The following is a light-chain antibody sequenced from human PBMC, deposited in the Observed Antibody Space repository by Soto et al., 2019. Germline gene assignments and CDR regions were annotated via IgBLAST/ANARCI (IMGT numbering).Light chain of an antibody. CDR1: NIGSKS. CDR3: QVWDRSINHWV. V-gene: IGLV3-21*02. CDR2: DDS. Sequence: SYELTQPPSVSVAPGQTATVTCGGRNIGSKSVHWYQQKPGQAPGLVVHDDSDRPSGIPGRFSGSNSGDTATLTISGVEAGDEADYYCQVWDRSINHWVFGGGTKLTVL. J-gene: IGLJ3*02.